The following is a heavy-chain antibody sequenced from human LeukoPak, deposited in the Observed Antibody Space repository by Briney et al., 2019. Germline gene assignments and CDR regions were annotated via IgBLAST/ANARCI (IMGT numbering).Heavy chain of an antibody. CDR1: GGSISSAAYY. J-gene: IGHJ5*02. CDR3: ARRPIAAGNNWFDP. Sequence: SGTLSLTCTVSGGSISSAAYYWGWVRQPPGKGLDWIGSIYYTGTTYYSPSLQTRATLSFDTSKNQFSLKLTSVTAADTAVYFCARRPIAAGNNWFDPWGQGTLVTVSS. V-gene: IGHV4-39*01. CDR2: IYYTGTT. D-gene: IGHD6-13*01.